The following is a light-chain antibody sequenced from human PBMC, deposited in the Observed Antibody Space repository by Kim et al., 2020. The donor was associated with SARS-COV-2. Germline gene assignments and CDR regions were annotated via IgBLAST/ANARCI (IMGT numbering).Light chain of an antibody. CDR3: QQTNSFPPFT. CDR1: QYVSTW. J-gene: IGKJ5*01. V-gene: IGKV1-12*01. Sequence: SVGDRVTITWRASQYVSTWLAWYQQKPGKAPKLLIYGASTLQSGVPLRFSGSGSGTDFTLTISSLKAEDFGTYYCQQTNSFPPFTFG. CDR2: GAS.